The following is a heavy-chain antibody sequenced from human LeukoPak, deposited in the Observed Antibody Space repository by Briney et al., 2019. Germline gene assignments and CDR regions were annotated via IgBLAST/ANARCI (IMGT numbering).Heavy chain of an antibody. V-gene: IGHV3-23*01. J-gene: IGHJ5*02. D-gene: IGHD2-2*01. CDR1: GFTLNTYA. CDR3: AKSPRSPADNWFDP. Sequence: GVSPRLSCSDSGFTLNTYAMNWLRQAPGKGLEGWLGINAGGRSTYYADSVKGRFTISRDNSKTTLDLQMHSLTVEAMAFYYGAKSPRSPADNWFDPWGQGTLVTVS. CDR2: INAGGRST.